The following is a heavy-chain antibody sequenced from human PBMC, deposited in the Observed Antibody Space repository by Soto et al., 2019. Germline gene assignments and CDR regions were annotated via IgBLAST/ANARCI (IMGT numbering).Heavy chain of an antibody. J-gene: IGHJ4*02. CDR2: IYYSGST. Sequence: SETLSLTCTVSGGSISSYYWSWIRQPPGKGLEWIGYIYYSGSTNYNPSLKSRVTISVDTSKNQFSLKLSSVTAADTAVYYCARTEYYFDYWGQGTLVTVSS. CDR3: ARTEYYFDY. D-gene: IGHD3-10*01. CDR1: GGSISSYY. V-gene: IGHV4-59*01.